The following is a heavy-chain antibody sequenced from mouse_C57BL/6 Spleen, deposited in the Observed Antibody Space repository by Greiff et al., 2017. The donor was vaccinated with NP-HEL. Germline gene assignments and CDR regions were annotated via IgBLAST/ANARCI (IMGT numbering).Heavy chain of an antibody. Sequence: VQLQQSGAELARPGASVKLSCKASGFTFTSYGISWVKQRTGQGLEWIGEIYPRSGNTYYNEKFKGKATLTADKSSSTAYMELRSLTSEDSAVYFCARGGFTTVVEAMDYWGQGTSVTVSS. J-gene: IGHJ4*01. CDR1: GFTFTSYG. CDR3: ARGGFTTVVEAMDY. CDR2: IYPRSGNT. V-gene: IGHV1-81*01. D-gene: IGHD1-1*01.